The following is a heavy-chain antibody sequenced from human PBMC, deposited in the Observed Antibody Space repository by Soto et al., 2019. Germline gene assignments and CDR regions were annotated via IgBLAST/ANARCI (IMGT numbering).Heavy chain of an antibody. J-gene: IGHJ6*02. CDR3: ARAVGATKTYYYYGMDV. V-gene: IGHV3-33*01. D-gene: IGHD1-26*01. Sequence: GGSLRLSCAASGFTFSSYGMHWVRQAPGKGLEWVAVIWYDGSNKYYADSVKGRFTISRDNSKNTLYLQMNSLRAEDTAVYYCARAVGATKTYYYYGMDVWGQGTTVTVSS. CDR1: GFTFSSYG. CDR2: IWYDGSNK.